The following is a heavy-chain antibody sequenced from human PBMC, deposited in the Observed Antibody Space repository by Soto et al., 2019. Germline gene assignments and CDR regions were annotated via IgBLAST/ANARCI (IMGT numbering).Heavy chain of an antibody. J-gene: IGHJ5*02. CDR2: MNPNSGNT. Sequence: ASVKVSCKASGYTFTSYDINWVRQATGQGLEWMGWMNPNSGNTGYAQKFQGGVTMTRNTSISTAYMELSSLRSEDTAVYYCARGVRYSSSWYGVRFDPWGQGTLVTVSS. D-gene: IGHD6-13*01. CDR3: ARGVRYSSSWYGVRFDP. V-gene: IGHV1-8*01. CDR1: GYTFTSYD.